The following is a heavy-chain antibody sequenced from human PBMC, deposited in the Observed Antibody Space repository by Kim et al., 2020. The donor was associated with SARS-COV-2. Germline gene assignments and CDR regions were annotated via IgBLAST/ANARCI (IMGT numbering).Heavy chain of an antibody. CDR3: AGRGPGDFSVLFDY. Sequence: GGSLRLSCAASGFRFSSFWMSWVRQAPGKGLEWVTNIKQDGSETCYVDSVKGRFTISRDNAKNSLYLQMNSLRVEDTAMYYCAGRGPGDFSVLFDY. D-gene: IGHD4-17*01. J-gene: IGHJ4*01. CDR1: GFRFSSFW. V-gene: IGHV3-7*03. CDR2: IKQDGSET.